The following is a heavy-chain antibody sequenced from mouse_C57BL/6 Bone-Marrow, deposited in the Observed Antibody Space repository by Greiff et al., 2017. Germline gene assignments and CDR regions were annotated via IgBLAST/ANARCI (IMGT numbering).Heavy chain of an antibody. V-gene: IGHV1-72*01. D-gene: IGHD3-2*02. Sequence: QVQLQQPGAELVKPGASVKLSCKASGYTFTSYWMHWVKQRPGRGLEWIGRIDPNSGGTKYNEKFKSKATLTVDKPSSTAYMQLSSLTSADSAVYYCARQLRLRGAPSGFAYWGQGTLVTVSA. CDR2: IDPNSGGT. CDR3: ARQLRLRGAPSGFAY. CDR1: GYTFTSYW. J-gene: IGHJ3*01.